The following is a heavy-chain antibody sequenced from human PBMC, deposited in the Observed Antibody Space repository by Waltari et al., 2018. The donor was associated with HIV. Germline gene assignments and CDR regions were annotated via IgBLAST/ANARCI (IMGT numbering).Heavy chain of an antibody. CDR2: IYTSGST. V-gene: IGHV4-4*07. CDR3: ARGLRLGELSLYKYAFDI. Sequence: QVQLEESGPGLVKPSETLSLTCTVSGGSISSYYWSWIRLPAGKGLEWIGRIYTSGSTNYNPSLMSRVTLAVDTSMNQFSLKLSSVTAADTAVYYCARGLRLGELSLYKYAFDIWGQGTMVTVSS. CDR1: GGSISSYY. J-gene: IGHJ3*02. D-gene: IGHD3-16*02.